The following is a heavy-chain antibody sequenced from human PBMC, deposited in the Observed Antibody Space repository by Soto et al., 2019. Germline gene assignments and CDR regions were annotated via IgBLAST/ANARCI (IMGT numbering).Heavy chain of an antibody. CDR1: GFTFSSYA. CDR3: VWYSSSWYPPLDY. D-gene: IGHD6-13*01. J-gene: IGHJ4*02. Sequence: PGGSLRLSCSASGFTFSSYAMHWVRQAPGMGLEYVSAISSNGGSTYYADSVEGRFTISRDNSKNTLYLQMSSLRAEDTAVYYCVWYSSSWYPPLDYWGQGTLVTVSS. V-gene: IGHV3-64D*06. CDR2: ISSNGGST.